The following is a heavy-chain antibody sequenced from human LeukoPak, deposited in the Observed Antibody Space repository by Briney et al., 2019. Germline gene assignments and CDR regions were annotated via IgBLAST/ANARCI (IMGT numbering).Heavy chain of an antibody. V-gene: IGHV3-21*01. Sequence: PGGSLRLSCAASGFTFSSYTMNWVRQAPGKGLEWVSSISTSSNYIYYADSLRGRFTISRDNAKNSLYLQMNGLRAEDTAVYYCARVSAHAGIAMAASDYWGQGTLVTVSS. CDR1: GFTFSSYT. CDR2: ISTSSNYI. D-gene: IGHD6-19*01. CDR3: ARVSAHAGIAMAASDY. J-gene: IGHJ4*03.